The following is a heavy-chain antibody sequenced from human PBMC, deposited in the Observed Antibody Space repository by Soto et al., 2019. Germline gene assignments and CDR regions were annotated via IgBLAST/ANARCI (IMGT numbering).Heavy chain of an antibody. J-gene: IGHJ5*02. D-gene: IGHD2-2*01. Sequence: GASVKVSCKASGYTFTSSGISWVRQAPGQGLEWMGWISVYNGNTNYAQNFQGRVSMTTDTSTSTVYMELRNLRSDDTAVYYCARGVVVPAATGKTWFDPWGQGTLVTVSS. CDR3: ARGVVVPAATGKTWFDP. V-gene: IGHV1-18*01. CDR1: GYTFTSSG. CDR2: ISVYNGNT.